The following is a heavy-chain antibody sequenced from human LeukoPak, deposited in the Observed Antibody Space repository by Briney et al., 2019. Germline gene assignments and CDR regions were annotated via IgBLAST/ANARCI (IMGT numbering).Heavy chain of an antibody. CDR2: IYHSGST. J-gene: IGHJ5*02. CDR1: GGSISGGGYS. D-gene: IGHD3-10*01. CDR3: ARANVLLWFGELSNWFDP. V-gene: IGHV4-30-2*01. Sequence: SETLSLTCAVSGGSISGGGYSWSWIRQPPGKGLEWIGYIYHSGSTYYNPSLKSRVTISVDRSKNQFSLKLSSVTAADTAVYYCARANVLLWFGELSNWFDPWGQGTLVTVSS.